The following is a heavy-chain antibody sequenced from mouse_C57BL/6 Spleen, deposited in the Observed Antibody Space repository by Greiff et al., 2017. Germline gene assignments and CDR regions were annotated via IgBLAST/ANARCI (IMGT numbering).Heavy chain of an antibody. V-gene: IGHV1-53*01. J-gene: IGHJ4*01. CDR1: GYTFTSYW. CDR3: ARGSNYARGAMDY. Sequence: QVQLQQPGTELVKPGASVKLSCKASGYTFTSYWMHWVKQRPGQGLEWIGNINPSNGGTNYNEKFKSKATLTVEKSSSTAYMQLSSLTSEDSAVYYCARGSNYARGAMDYWGQGTSVTVSS. D-gene: IGHD2-5*01. CDR2: INPSNGGT.